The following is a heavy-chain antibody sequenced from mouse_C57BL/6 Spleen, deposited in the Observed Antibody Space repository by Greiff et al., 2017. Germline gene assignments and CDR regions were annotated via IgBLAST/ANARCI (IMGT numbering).Heavy chain of an antibody. Sequence: QVQLKQSGAELVRPGTSVKVSCKASGYAFTNYLIEWVKQRPGQGLEWIGVINPGSGGTNYNEKFKGKATLTADKSSSTAYMQLSSLTSEDSAVYFCARGGRPYYFDYWGQGTTLTVSS. J-gene: IGHJ2*01. CDR2: INPGSGGT. V-gene: IGHV1-54*01. D-gene: IGHD3-3*01. CDR1: GYAFTNYL. CDR3: ARGGRPYYFDY.